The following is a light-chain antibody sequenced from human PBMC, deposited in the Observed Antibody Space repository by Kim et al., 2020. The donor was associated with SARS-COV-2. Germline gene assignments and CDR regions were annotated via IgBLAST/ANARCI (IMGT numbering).Light chain of an antibody. CDR2: EVR. V-gene: IGLV2-18*02. CDR3: SSYTTSKTWV. Sequence: QSALTQPPAVSGSTGQSVTISCTGTSSDVGYYDRVSWYQQPPGTAPKLMIYEVRNRPSGVPDRFSGFKSGNTASLTIFELQAEDEADYYCSSYTTSKTWVFGGGTQLTVL. CDR1: SSDVGYYDR. J-gene: IGLJ3*02.